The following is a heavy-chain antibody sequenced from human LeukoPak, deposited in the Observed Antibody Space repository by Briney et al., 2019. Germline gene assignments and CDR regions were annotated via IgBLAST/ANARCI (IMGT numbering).Heavy chain of an antibody. Sequence: ASVKVSCKASGYTFTGYYMHWVRQAPGQGLEWMGWINPNSGGTNYAQKLQGRVTMTTDTSTSTAYMELRSLRSDDTAVYYCARGSSGWSNFDYWGQGTLVTVSS. D-gene: IGHD6-19*01. CDR3: ARGSSGWSNFDY. V-gene: IGHV1-2*02. J-gene: IGHJ4*02. CDR1: GYTFTGYY. CDR2: INPNSGGT.